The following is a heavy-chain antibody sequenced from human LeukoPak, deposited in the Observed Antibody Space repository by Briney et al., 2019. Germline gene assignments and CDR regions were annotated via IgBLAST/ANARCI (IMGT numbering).Heavy chain of an antibody. Sequence: ASVTVSCKASGYTFTIYGISWVRQAPGQGLEWMGWISAYNGNTNYAQKLQGRVTMTTDTSTSTAYMELRSLRSDDTAVYYCATHDSSGYSSFDYWGQGTLVTVSS. CDR2: ISAYNGNT. CDR1: GYTFTIYG. CDR3: ATHDSSGYSSFDY. V-gene: IGHV1-18*01. D-gene: IGHD3-22*01. J-gene: IGHJ4*02.